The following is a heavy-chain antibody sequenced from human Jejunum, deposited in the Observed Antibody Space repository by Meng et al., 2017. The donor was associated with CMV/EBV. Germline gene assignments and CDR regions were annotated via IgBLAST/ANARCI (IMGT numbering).Heavy chain of an antibody. V-gene: IGHV3-7*01. CDR3: ARDFGAIPFDS. D-gene: IGHD3-16*01. CDR1: GFSFSNYW. J-gene: IGHJ4*02. CDR2: IKQDASEK. Sequence: CAASGFSFSNYWIRWVRQAPGKGLEWVANIKQDASEKYYVDSVAGRFTISRDNAKNSLYLQMSSLRGEDMAIYYCARDFGAIPFDSWGQGTLVTVSS.